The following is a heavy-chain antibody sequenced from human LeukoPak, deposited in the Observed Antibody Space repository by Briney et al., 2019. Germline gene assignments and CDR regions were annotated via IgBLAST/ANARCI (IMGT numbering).Heavy chain of an antibody. CDR2: MNPNSGNT. Sequence: ASVKVSRKATVYTFTSYDINWVRQATGQGLEWMGWMNPNSGNTGYAQKFQGRVTITSNTSISTAYMELSSLRAEDTVVYYCARASSSSGDWFGPWGQGTLVTVSS. D-gene: IGHD6-6*01. J-gene: IGHJ5*02. CDR1: VYTFTSYD. V-gene: IGHV1-8*03. CDR3: ARASSSSGDWFGP.